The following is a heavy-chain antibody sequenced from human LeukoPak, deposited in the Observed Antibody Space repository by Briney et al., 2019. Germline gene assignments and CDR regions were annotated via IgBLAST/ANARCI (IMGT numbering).Heavy chain of an antibody. CDR3: ARDGTSTDDY. CDR1: GYTFSNFG. CDR2: ISYNNDNS. Sequence: AAVKVSCKTSGYTFSNFGINWVRQTPGQGLEWMGWISYNNDNSNFVQQFQGRFTVTTDSYTSTAYMDLRNLTFDDTAVYYCARDGTSTDDYWGQGTLVT. J-gene: IGHJ4*02. D-gene: IGHD2-2*01. V-gene: IGHV1-18*01.